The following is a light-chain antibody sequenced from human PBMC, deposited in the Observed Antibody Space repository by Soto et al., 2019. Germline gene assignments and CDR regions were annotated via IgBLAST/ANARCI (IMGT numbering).Light chain of an antibody. J-gene: IGKJ4*01. V-gene: IGKV3-15*01. CDR1: QSISIT. CDR2: GAS. Sequence: EIVMTQSPATLSVSAGERATLSCRASQSISITLAWYQQKPGQAPRLLIYGASTRATDIPARFSGSGSGTEFTLTISGLQSEDFAFYYCQKYNKWPRTFGGGTKVEI. CDR3: QKYNKWPRT.